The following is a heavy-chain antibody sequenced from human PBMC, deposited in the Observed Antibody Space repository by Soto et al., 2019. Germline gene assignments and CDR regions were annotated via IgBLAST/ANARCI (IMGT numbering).Heavy chain of an antibody. CDR2: IGGRGNSA. CDR3: VREGRGSFDF. D-gene: IGHD5-12*01. J-gene: IGHJ3*01. Sequence: EVQVSESGGGLVRPGGSLRLSCAASGFIFTNYAMNWVRQAPGKGLEWVSVIGGRGNSAYYADSVQGRFTISRDNSKNTLSLQMSSLTADDTAIYYCVREGRGSFDFWGRGTMVTVS. CDR1: GFIFTNYA. V-gene: IGHV3-23*01.